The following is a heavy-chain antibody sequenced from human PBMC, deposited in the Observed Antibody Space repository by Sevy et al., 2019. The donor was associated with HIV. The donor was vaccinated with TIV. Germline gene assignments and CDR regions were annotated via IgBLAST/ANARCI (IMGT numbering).Heavy chain of an antibody. V-gene: IGHV3-23*01. D-gene: IGHD2-15*01. Sequence: GGSLRLSCAASGFTFSTYAMSWVRQAPGKGLEWVSAISGSGSSEYYADSVKGRFTISKDKTKSELYLQMNSLRVEDTAVYYCAKADDGGPRVYDYWGQGTLVTVSS. CDR3: AKADDGGPRVYDY. CDR2: ISGSGSSE. CDR1: GFTFSTYA. J-gene: IGHJ4*02.